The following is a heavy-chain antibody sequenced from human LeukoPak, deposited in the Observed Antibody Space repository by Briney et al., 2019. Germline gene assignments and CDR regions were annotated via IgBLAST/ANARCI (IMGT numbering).Heavy chain of an antibody. J-gene: IGHJ5*02. CDR2: ISAYNGNT. V-gene: IGHV1-18*01. CDR1: GYTFTSYG. CDR3: ARGRRLAYCGGDCYGNWFDP. D-gene: IGHD2-21*02. Sequence: ASVKVSCKASGYTFTSYGISWVRQAPGQGREWMGWISAYNGNTNYAQKLQGRVTMTTDTSTSTAYMELRSLRSDDTAVYYCARGRRLAYCGGDCYGNWFDPWGQGTLVTVSS.